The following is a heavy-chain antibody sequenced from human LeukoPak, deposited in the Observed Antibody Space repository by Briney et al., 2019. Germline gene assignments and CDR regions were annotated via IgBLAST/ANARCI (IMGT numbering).Heavy chain of an antibody. J-gene: IGHJ5*02. CDR1: GGSISSYY. V-gene: IGHV4-59*01. CDR2: IYYSGST. CDR3: ARVSGYSYGSYWFDP. Sequence: SETLSLTCTVSGGSISSYYWSWIRQPPGKGLEWIGYIYYSGSTNYNPSLKSRVTISVDTSKNQFSLKLSSVTAADTAVYYCARVSGYSYGSYWFDPWGQGTLVTVSS. D-gene: IGHD5-18*01.